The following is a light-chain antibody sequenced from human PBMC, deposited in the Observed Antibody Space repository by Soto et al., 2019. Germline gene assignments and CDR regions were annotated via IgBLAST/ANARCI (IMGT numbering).Light chain of an antibody. J-gene: IGKJ1*01. V-gene: IGKV1-5*02. Sequence: DIHSTQSPSTLSAPVGDTVTIICRASQSVSTWLAWYQQTPGKAPKLLMYDASTLESGAPARFSGSGSGTEFTLTISSLQPEDFATYHCQEDKTWTFGQGTKVDI. CDR2: DAS. CDR3: QEDKTWT. CDR1: QSVSTW.